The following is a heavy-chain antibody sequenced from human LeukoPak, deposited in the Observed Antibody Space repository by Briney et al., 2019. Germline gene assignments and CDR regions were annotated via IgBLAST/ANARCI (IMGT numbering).Heavy chain of an antibody. V-gene: IGHV3-48*03. CDR2: ISSSGSTI. CDR3: ARDGKGRNRIGYYFDY. D-gene: IGHD3-10*01. Sequence: AGGSLRLSCAASGFTFSSYEMNRVRQAPGKGLEWVSYISSSGSTIYYAASVKGRFTISRDNAKNSLYLQMNSLRAEDTAVYYCARDGKGRNRIGYYFDYWGQGTLVTVSS. CDR1: GFTFSSYE. J-gene: IGHJ4*02.